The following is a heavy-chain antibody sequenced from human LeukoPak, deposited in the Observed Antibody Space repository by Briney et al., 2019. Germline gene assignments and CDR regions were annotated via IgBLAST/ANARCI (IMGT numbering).Heavy chain of an antibody. CDR1: GYSISSGCY. CDR3: ARDSLGVVVDLNWFDP. J-gene: IGHJ5*02. D-gene: IGHD3-22*01. V-gene: IGHV4-38-2*02. CDR2: IYHSGST. Sequence: PSETLSLTCTVSGYSISSGCYWGWIRQPPGKGLEWIGSIYHSGSTYYNPSLKSRVTISVDTSKNQFSLKLSSVTAADTAVCYCARDSLGVVVDLNWFDPWGQGTLVTVSS.